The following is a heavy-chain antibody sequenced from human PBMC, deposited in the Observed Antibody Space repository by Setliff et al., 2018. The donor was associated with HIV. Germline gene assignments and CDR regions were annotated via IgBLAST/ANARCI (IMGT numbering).Heavy chain of an antibody. CDR1: GYTFSSYA. CDR2: INAGNGNT. D-gene: IGHD2-21*01. CDR3: ARSAYCGGDCYSLWDY. J-gene: IGHJ4*02. V-gene: IGHV1-3*01. Sequence: ASVKVSCKASGYTFSSYAMHWVLQAPGQRLEWMGWINAGNGNTKYSQKFQGRVTITRETSASIAYMELSSLRSEDTAVYYCARSAYCGGDCYSLWDYWGQGTLVTVSS.